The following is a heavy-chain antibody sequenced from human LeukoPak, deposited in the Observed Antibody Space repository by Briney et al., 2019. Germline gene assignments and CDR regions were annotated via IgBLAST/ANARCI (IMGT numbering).Heavy chain of an antibody. CDR3: ARVRVGAGYYFDY. CDR2: IYSGGST. J-gene: IGHJ4*02. V-gene: IGHV3-53*01. Sequence: GGSLRLSCAASGFTFSSYSMNWVRQAPGKGLEWVSVIYSGGSTYYADSVRGRFTISRDNSKSTLYLQMNSLRAEDTAVYYCARVRVGAGYYFDYWGQGTLVTVSS. D-gene: IGHD1-26*01. CDR1: GFTFSSYS.